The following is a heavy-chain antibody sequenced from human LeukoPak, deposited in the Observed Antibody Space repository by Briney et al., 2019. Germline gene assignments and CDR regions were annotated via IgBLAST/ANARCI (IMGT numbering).Heavy chain of an antibody. J-gene: IGHJ4*02. Sequence: GESLKISCKGSGYSFTSYWIAWVRQVPGKGLEWMGITYPPNSDSRYSPSFQGQVTISADKSISTAYLQWNSLKASDTAIYYCARRRAVAGTYYFDFWGQGTLVTVSS. CDR3: ARRRAVAGTYYFDF. CDR1: GYSFTSYW. D-gene: IGHD6-19*01. CDR2: TYPPNSDS. V-gene: IGHV5-51*01.